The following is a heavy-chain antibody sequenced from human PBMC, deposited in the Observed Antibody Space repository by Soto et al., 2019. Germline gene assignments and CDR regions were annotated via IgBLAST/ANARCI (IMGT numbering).Heavy chain of an antibody. Sequence: QVQLVESGGGVVQPGRSLRLSCAASGFTFSSYGMHWVRQAPGKGLEWVAVISYDGSNKYYADSVKGRFTISRDNSKNTLYLQMNSLRAEDTAVYYCAKESGGVPVAMIEYFQHWGQGTLVTVSS. CDR1: GFTFSSYG. D-gene: IGHD2-2*01. CDR3: AKESGGVPVAMIEYFQH. J-gene: IGHJ1*01. V-gene: IGHV3-30*18. CDR2: ISYDGSNK.